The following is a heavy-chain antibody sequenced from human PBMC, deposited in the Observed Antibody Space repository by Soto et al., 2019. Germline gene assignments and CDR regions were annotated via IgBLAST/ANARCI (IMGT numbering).Heavy chain of an antibody. J-gene: IGHJ4*02. D-gene: IGHD3-3*01. CDR1: GFTFSSYS. V-gene: IGHV3-21*01. Sequence: EVQLVESGGGLVKPGGSLRLSCAASGFTFSSYSMNWVRQAPGKGLEWVSSISSSSSYIYYADSVKGRFTISRDNAKKSLYLQMNSLRAEDTAVYYCASLTYYDFWSGYQIPVDYWGQGTLVTVSS. CDR3: ASLTYYDFWSGYQIPVDY. CDR2: ISSSSSYI.